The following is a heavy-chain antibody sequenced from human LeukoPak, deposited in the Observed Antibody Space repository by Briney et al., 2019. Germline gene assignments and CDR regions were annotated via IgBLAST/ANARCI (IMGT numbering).Heavy chain of an antibody. V-gene: IGHV5-51*01. D-gene: IGHD4-11*01. CDR1: GYSFTNYW. Sequence: GESLKISCQGSGYSFTNYWIGWVRQMPGKGLEWMGIIYPGDSDTRYSPSFQGQVTISADKSISTAYLQWSSLKASDTAMYYCARLLQHDYTTFDYWGQGTLVTVSS. CDR3: ARLLQHDYTTFDY. CDR2: IYPGDSDT. J-gene: IGHJ4*02.